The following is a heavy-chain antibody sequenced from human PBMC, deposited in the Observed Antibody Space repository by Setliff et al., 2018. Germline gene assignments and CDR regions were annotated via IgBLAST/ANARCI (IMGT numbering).Heavy chain of an antibody. CDR2: ISGSGNKT. CDR3: ARDLPVVT. V-gene: IGHV3-23*01. J-gene: IGHJ5*02. Sequence: PGGSLRLSCAASGFTFSSFAMSWVRQAPGKGLEWVASISGSGNKTFHADSVKGRFTISGDNSKNTLYLQMNGLRVDDSAVYHCARDLPVVTWGQGTLVTVSS. D-gene: IGHD2-15*01. CDR1: GFTFSSFA.